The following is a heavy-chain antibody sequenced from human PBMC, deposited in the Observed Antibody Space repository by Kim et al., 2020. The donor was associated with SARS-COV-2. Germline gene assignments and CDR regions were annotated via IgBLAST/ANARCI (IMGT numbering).Heavy chain of an antibody. CDR1: GGSFSGYY. V-gene: IGHV4-34*01. Sequence: SETLSLTCAVYGGSFSGYYWSWIRQPPGKGLEWIGEINHSGSTNYNPSLKSRVTISVDTSKNQFSLKLSSVTAADTAVYYCARGGRGVVAAKFDYWGQGTLVTVSS. J-gene: IGHJ4*02. CDR2: INHSGST. CDR3: ARGGRGVVAAKFDY. D-gene: IGHD2-15*01.